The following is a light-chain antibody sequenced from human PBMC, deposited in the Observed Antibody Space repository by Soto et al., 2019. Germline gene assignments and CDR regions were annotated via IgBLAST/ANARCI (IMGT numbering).Light chain of an antibody. CDR3: QQYNSWPPST. CDR2: GAS. Sequence: EIVMTQSPATLSVSPGERATLSCRASQSVSSNLAWYQQKPGQAPRLLIYGASTRATGIPARFSGSGSGTEVTLTISSLQSEDFAVYYCQQYNSWPPSTFGQGTRLQMK. CDR1: QSVSSN. V-gene: IGKV3-15*01. J-gene: IGKJ5*01.